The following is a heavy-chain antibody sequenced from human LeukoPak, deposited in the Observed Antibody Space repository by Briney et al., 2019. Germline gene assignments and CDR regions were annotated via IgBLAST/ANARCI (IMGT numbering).Heavy chain of an antibody. CDR1: GGSFSGYY. V-gene: IGHV4-34*01. D-gene: IGHD3-16*02. CDR3: ARERLQPYDYIWGSYRYTGHGAFDI. Sequence: SETLSLTCAVYGGSFSGYYWSWLRQPPGKGLEWIGEINHSGSTNYNPSLKSRVTISVDTSKNQFSLKLSSVTAADTGVYYCARERLQPYDYIWGSYRYTGHGAFDIWGQGTMVTVSS. CDR2: INHSGST. J-gene: IGHJ3*02.